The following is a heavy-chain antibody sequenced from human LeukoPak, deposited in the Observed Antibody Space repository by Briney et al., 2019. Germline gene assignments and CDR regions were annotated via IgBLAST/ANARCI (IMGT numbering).Heavy chain of an antibody. CDR3: ARRGIVVARNYYYYMDV. V-gene: IGHV4-59*01. J-gene: IGHJ6*03. D-gene: IGHD3-22*01. Sequence: KPSETLSLTCTVSGGSISSYYWSWIRQPPGKGLEWIGYIYYSGSTNYNPSLKSRVTISVDTSKNQFSLKMSSVTAADTAVYYCARRGIVVARNYYYYMDVWGKGTTVTVSS. CDR2: IYYSGST. CDR1: GGSISSYY.